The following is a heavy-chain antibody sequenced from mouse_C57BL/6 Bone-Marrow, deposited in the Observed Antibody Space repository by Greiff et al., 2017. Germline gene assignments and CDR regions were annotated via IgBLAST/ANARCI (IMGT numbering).Heavy chain of an antibody. J-gene: IGHJ2*01. D-gene: IGHD3-2*01. Sequence: VQLQQSGPELVKPGASVKISCKASGYSFTGYYMNWVKQSPEKSLVWIGEINPSTGGTTYNQKFKAKATLTVDKSSSTAYMQLKSLTSEDSAVYYCARSRDSSDFDYWGQGTTLTGSS. CDR2: INPSTGGT. CDR1: GYSFTGYY. V-gene: IGHV1-42*01. CDR3: ARSRDSSDFDY.